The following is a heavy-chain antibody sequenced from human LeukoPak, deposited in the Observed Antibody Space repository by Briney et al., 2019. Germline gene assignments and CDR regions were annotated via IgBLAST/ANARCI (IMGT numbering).Heavy chain of an antibody. V-gene: IGHV4-39*07. CDR2: IYYSGST. J-gene: IGHJ4*02. CDR3: ARGRQWLAPFDY. D-gene: IGHD6-19*01. CDR1: GGSISSSSYY. Sequence: KPSETLSLTCTVSGGSISSSSYYWGWIRQPPGKGLEWIGSIYYSGSTYYNPSLKSRVTMSVDTSKNQFSLKLSSVTAADTAVYYCARGRQWLAPFDYWGQGTLVTVSS.